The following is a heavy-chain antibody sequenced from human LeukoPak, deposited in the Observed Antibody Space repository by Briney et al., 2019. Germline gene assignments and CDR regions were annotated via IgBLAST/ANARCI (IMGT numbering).Heavy chain of an antibody. V-gene: IGHV1-69*04. Sequence: ASVKVSCKASGGTFSSYAISWVRQAPGQGLEWMGRIIPILGIANYAQKFQGRVTITADKSTSTAYMELSSLRSEDTAVYYCARDSIMGATGDYWGQGTLVTVSS. CDR2: IIPILGIA. J-gene: IGHJ4*02. CDR1: GGTFSSYA. D-gene: IGHD1-26*01. CDR3: ARDSIMGATGDY.